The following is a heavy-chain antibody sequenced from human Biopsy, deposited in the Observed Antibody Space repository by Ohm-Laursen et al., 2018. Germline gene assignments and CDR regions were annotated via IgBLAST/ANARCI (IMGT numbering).Heavy chain of an antibody. CDR1: GGSISSDY. D-gene: IGHD1-1*01. J-gene: IGHJ3*01. CDR2: IYYTGHT. CDR3: ARLYRLDDYWNDDPPDAFDV. V-gene: IGHV4-59*01. Sequence: SQTLSLTCTVSGGSISSDYWSWIRQSPRKGLEWIGFIYYTGHTNYNPSLKSRATISVDTSKNQFSLELSSVTAADTAIFFCARLYRLDDYWNDDPPDAFDVWGQGTRVTVSS.